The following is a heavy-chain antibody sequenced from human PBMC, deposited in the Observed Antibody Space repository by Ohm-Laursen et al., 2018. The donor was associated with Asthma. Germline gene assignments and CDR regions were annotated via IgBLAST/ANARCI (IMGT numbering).Heavy chain of an antibody. CDR2: ISSSSSYI. CDR1: GFTFSIYS. D-gene: IGHD3-3*01. CDR3: ARTPEYDFWSGYPGDYYYGMDV. V-gene: IGHV3-21*01. Sequence: GSLRLSCAASGFTFSIYSMNWVRQAPGKGLEWVSSISSSSSYIYYADSVKGRFTISRDNAKNSLYLQMNSLRAEDTAVYYCARTPEYDFWSGYPGDYYYGMDVWGQGTTVTVSS. J-gene: IGHJ6*02.